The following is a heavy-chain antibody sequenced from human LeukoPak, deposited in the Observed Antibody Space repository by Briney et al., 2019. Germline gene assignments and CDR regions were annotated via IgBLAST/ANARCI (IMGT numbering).Heavy chain of an antibody. CDR2: ISYDGSNK. Sequence: GGSLRLSCAASGFTFSSYAMHWVRQAPGKGLEWVAVISYDGSNKYYADSVKGRFTISRDNSKNTLYLQMNSLRAEDTAVYYCAKDNGAGGPWHYYYGMDVWGQGTTVTVSS. V-gene: IGHV3-30-3*01. J-gene: IGHJ6*02. D-gene: IGHD2-8*02. CDR1: GFTFSSYA. CDR3: AKDNGAGGPWHYYYGMDV.